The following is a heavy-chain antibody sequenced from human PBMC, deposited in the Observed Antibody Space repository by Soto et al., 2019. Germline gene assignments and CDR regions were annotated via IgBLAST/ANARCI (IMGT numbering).Heavy chain of an antibody. J-gene: IGHJ4*02. Sequence: EVQLVESGGGLVKPGGSLRLSCAASGFTFSSYSMNWVRQAPGKGLEWVATISSSSSYIYYSDSVKGRFTISRDNATNSLDLKLTSLRAEETAVYYCGRDGKIFALDYWGQGALVTVS. CDR2: ISSSSSYI. V-gene: IGHV3-21*01. CDR1: GFTFSSYS. CDR3: GRDGKIFALDY. D-gene: IGHD3-3*01.